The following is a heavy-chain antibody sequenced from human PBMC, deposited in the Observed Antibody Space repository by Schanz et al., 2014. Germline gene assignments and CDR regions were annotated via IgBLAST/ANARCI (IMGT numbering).Heavy chain of an antibody. CDR3: ARDGYSVVVISPTESFDI. V-gene: IGHV3-33*08. D-gene: IGHD2-21*01. CDR2: INSDGTKR. CDR1: GFGFSSYG. J-gene: IGHJ3*02. Sequence: VQLLESGGGLIQPGGSLRLSCAASGFGFSSYGMHWVRQAPGKGLEWVAFINSDGTKRFYADSVKSRFTISRDNSRNTLYLQMNSLRAEDTAVYYCARDGYSVVVISPTESFDIWGQGTMVTVSP.